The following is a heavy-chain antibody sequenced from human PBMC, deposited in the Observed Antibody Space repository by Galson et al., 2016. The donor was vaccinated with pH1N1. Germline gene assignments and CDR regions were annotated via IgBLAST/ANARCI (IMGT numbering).Heavy chain of an antibody. CDR2: IIPMFGIT. V-gene: IGHV1-69*05. D-gene: IGHD3-16*01. J-gene: IGHJ5*02. CDR1: GVTFNSNA. CDR3: AKDGGIGGGFDP. Sequence: VKVSCKASGVTFNSNAFTWVRQAPGQGPEWMGGIIPMFGITNYAQKFQGRVTISTDESTGTAYMELGSLTSVDTAIYYCAKDGGIGGGFDPWGQGTLVTVSS.